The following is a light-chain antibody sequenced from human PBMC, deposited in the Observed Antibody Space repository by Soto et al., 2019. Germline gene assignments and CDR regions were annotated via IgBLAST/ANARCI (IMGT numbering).Light chain of an antibody. CDR1: QSVSSN. CDR3: HQYNNWPPYT. CDR2: CAS. J-gene: IGKJ2*01. Sequence: EIVMTQSPATLSLSPGERATLSCRASQSVSSNLAWYQQKPGQAPRLLIYCASTRPTGIPARFSGSGSGTEFSLTISSLQSEDFAVYYCHQYNNWPPYTFGQGTKLEIK. V-gene: IGKV3-15*01.